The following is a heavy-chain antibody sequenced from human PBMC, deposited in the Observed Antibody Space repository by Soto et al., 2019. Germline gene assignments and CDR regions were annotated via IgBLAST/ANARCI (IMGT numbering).Heavy chain of an antibody. V-gene: IGHV4-4*02. CDR3: ARHSSYNYDSSADYDS. D-gene: IGHD3-22*01. CDR1: GAPISTGNW. Sequence: QVHLQESGPRLVQSSGTLSLTCGVSGAPISTGNWWTWVRPSPGKALEWIGEIYHGGNTNYRPSLKSRVTISVDKSNNQFSLRLSSVTAADTAVYYCARHSSYNYDSSADYDSWGQGALVTVS. CDR2: IYHGGNT. J-gene: IGHJ5*01.